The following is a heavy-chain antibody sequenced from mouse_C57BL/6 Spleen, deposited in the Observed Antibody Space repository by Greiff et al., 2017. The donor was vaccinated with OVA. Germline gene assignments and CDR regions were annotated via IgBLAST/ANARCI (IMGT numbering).Heavy chain of an antibody. CDR1: GYTFTSYW. J-gene: IGHJ1*03. CDR3: ERISSSQYWDFDV. V-gene: IGHV1-52*01. Sequence: VQLQQSGAELVRPGSSVKLSCKASGYTFTSYWMHWVKQRPIQGLEWIGNIDPSDSETHYNQKFKDKATLTVDKSSSTAYIQLSSLTSEDSAVYYCERISSSQYWDFDVWGTGTTVTVSS. D-gene: IGHD1-1*01. CDR2: IDPSDSET.